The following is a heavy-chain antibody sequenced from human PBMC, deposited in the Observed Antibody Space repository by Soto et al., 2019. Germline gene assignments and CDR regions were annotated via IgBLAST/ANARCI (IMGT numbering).Heavy chain of an antibody. CDR1: GPSISGHV. CDR3: AINADV. V-gene: IGHV4-59*08. Sequence: PSETLSLTCTVSGPSISGHVWSWIRQPPGQGLEWIAYIYNSGSSYNPSLKSRVTISVDTSKNQLSLKLSSVIAADSAIYYCAINADVWGQGTTVT. CDR2: IYNSGS. J-gene: IGHJ6*02.